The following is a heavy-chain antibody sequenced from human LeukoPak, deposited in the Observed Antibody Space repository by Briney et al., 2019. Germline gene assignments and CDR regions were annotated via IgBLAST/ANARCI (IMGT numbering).Heavy chain of an antibody. CDR1: GFTVSSNY. J-gene: IGHJ6*03. CDR2: IYSGGST. D-gene: IGHD3-3*01. V-gene: IGHV3-53*01. CDR3: ARDHPDVYYGEDYMDV. Sequence: GGSLRLSCAAPGFTVSSNYMSWVRQAPGKGLEWVSVIYSGGSTYYADSVKGRFTISRDNSKNTLYLQMNSLRAEDTAVYYCARDHPDVYYGEDYMDVWGKGTTVTISS.